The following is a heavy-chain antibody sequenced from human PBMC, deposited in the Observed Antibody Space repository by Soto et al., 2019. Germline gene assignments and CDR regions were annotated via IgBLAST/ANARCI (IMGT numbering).Heavy chain of an antibody. CDR1: GYTFTNHH. Sequence: ASVKVSCKASGYTFTNHHIHWVRQASGQGLEWMGIINPGGGSTNYAQRFQGRVTMTRNTSTSTVYMELSSLRSEDTAVYYCASGKLLWFGELFRYSSGMDVWGQGTTVTVSS. CDR2: INPGGGST. V-gene: IGHV1-46*01. CDR3: ASGKLLWFGELFRYSSGMDV. D-gene: IGHD3-10*01. J-gene: IGHJ6*02.